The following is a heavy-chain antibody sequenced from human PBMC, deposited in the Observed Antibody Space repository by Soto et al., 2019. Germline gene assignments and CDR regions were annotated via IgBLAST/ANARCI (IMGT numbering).Heavy chain of an antibody. V-gene: IGHV3-23*01. CDR3: AKRAFYGSGIPNYYGMDV. CDR2: ISGTGGGT. D-gene: IGHD3-10*01. J-gene: IGHJ6*02. Sequence: TWVRQAPGKGLEWVSVISGTGGGTNNADSAKGRFTTSRDNSKNTLYLQMNSLRAEDTAVYYCAKRAFYGSGIPNYYGMDVWGQGTAVTVSS.